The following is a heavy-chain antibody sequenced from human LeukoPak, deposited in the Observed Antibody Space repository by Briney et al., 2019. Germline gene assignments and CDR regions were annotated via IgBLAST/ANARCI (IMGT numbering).Heavy chain of an antibody. CDR1: GGSISSSSYY. Sequence: SETLSLTCTVSGGSISSSSYYWGWIRQPLGKGLEWIGSIYYSGSTYYNPSLKSRVTISVDTSKNQFSLKLSSVTAADTAVYYCASPYGSGSYLGYWGQGTLVTVSS. J-gene: IGHJ4*02. D-gene: IGHD3-10*01. V-gene: IGHV4-39*01. CDR2: IYYSGST. CDR3: ASPYGSGSYLGY.